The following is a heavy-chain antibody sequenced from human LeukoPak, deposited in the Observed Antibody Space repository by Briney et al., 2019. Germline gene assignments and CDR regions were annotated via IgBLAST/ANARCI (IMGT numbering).Heavy chain of an antibody. D-gene: IGHD3-10*01. CDR2: IYYSGST. V-gene: IGHV4-59*01. J-gene: IGHJ4*02. CDR3: ARGGRGEIDY. CDR1: GGSISSYY. Sequence: PSETLSLTCTVSGGSISSYYWSWIRQPPGKGLEWIGYIYYSGSTNYNPSLKSRVTISVDTSKNQFSLKLSSVTAADTAVYYCARGGRGEIDYWGQGTLVTVTS.